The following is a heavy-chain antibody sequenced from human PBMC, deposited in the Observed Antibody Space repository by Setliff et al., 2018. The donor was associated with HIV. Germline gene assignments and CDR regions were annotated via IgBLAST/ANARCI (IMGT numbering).Heavy chain of an antibody. CDR1: GFSFSNYD. D-gene: IGHD3-22*01. Sequence: PGGSLRLSCVGSGFSFSNYDLNWVRQAPGKGLEWISYSSDTGSTTYYGDSVKGRFTISRDNPKNSVYLQMSGLRVEDTAVYYCARDPHYYDSSGYYSMFDIWGQRTVVTVSS. V-gene: IGHV3-48*03. CDR2: SSDTGSTT. J-gene: IGHJ3*02. CDR3: ARDPHYYDSSGYYSMFDI.